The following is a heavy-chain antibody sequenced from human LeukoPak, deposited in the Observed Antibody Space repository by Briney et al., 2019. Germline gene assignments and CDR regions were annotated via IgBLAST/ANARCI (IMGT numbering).Heavy chain of an antibody. Sequence: SQTHSLTCAISGDSLSSNSAAWNSIPRPPAGVLDWLGRTYYRSKWYNDYAVSVKSRITINPDTSKNQFSLQLNSVTPEDTAVYYCASEGVAGTLGGYWGQGTLVTVSS. CDR1: GDSLSSNSAA. CDR3: ASEGVAGTLGGY. CDR2: TYYRSKWYN. V-gene: IGHV6-1*01. J-gene: IGHJ4*02. D-gene: IGHD6-19*01.